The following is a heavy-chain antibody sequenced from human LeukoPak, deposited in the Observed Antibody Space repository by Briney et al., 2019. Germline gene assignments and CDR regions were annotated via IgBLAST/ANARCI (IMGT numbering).Heavy chain of an antibody. D-gene: IGHD3-22*01. CDR1: GFTFISYA. J-gene: IGHJ4*02. CDR3: AKGDTSGYYYALFDY. CDR2: ISGSGGST. Sequence: GGSLRLSCAASGFTFISYAMTWVRQTPGKGLDWVSVISGSGGSTYYAESVKGRFTISRDNSKNTLYLQMNSLRAEDTAVYYCAKGDTSGYYYALFDYWGQGTLVTVSS. V-gene: IGHV3-23*01.